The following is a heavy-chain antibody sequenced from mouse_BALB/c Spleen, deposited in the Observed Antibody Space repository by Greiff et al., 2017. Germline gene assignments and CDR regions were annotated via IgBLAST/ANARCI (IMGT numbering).Heavy chain of an antibody. V-gene: IGHV5-17*02. CDR1: GFTFSSFG. CDR3: ARDYGKD. Sequence: EVQVVESGGGLVQPGGSRKLSCAASGFTFSSFGMHWVRQAPEKGLEWVAYISSGSSTIYYADTVKGRFTISRDNPKNTLFLQMTSLRSEDTAMYYCARDYGKDWGQGTTLTVSS. D-gene: IGHD2-1*01. CDR2: ISSGSSTI. J-gene: IGHJ2*01.